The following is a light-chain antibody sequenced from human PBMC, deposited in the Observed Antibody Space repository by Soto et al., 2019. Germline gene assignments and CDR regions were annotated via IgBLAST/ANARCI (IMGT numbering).Light chain of an antibody. CDR2: ANG. CDR3: QSYDSSRSRVV. J-gene: IGLJ2*01. V-gene: IGLV1-40*01. CDR1: GSNVGAYD. Sequence: QSVLTQPPSVSGAPGQRVTISCAGSGSNVGAYDVQLYQQLPGRAPKILIHANGDRPSGVPDRFSGSQADTSAALAITGVQDEDEADYYCQSYDSSRSRVVFGGGTKLTVL.